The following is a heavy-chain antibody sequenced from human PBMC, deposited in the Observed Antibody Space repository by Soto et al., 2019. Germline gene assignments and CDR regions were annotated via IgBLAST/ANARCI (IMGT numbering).Heavy chain of an antibody. D-gene: IGHD4-17*01. J-gene: IGHJ4*02. Sequence: QVQLVQSGAEVKKHGASVKVSCKASGYTFTGHYMHWVRQAPGQGLEWMGWIKPNSGGTNYAQKFQGRGTITRDTSLSTAYMERSRLRSDDTAVYYCARCLSMTTVTSDDDYWGQGTLVTVSS. CDR3: ARCLSMTTVTSDDDY. V-gene: IGHV1-2*02. CDR1: GYTFTGHY. CDR2: IKPNSGGT.